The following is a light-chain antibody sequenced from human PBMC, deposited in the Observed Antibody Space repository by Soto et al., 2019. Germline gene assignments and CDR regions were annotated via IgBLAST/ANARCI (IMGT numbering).Light chain of an antibody. CDR1: QSVLYSSNNKDY. V-gene: IGKV4-1*01. J-gene: IGKJ4*01. Sequence: DIVVTQSPDSLALSLGERATINCKSSQSVLYSSNNKDYLAWYQQKPGQSPKLLIYWASTRESGVPDRFSGSGSETDFTLTISSLQAEDVAVYYCQQYFDRPLTFGGGTKVEIK. CDR3: QQYFDRPLT. CDR2: WAS.